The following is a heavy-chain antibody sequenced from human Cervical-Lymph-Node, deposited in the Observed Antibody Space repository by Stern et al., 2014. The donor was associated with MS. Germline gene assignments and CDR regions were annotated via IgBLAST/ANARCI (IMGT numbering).Heavy chain of an antibody. CDR2: IFPGGSDI. Sequence: EVQLVQSGPEVKMPGESLKISCQAFGYTFTSYWIGGVRQMPGKGREWIAIIFPGGSDIRYSPSFQGQVTISADKSSSTAYLQWNTLKASDTAIYYCARQRYFDYWGQGTLVTVSS. CDR1: GYTFTSYW. V-gene: IGHV5-51*01. CDR3: ARQRYFDY. J-gene: IGHJ4*02.